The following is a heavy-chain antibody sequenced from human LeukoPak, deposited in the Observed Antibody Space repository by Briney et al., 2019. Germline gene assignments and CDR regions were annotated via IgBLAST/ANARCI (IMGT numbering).Heavy chain of an antibody. J-gene: IGHJ6*03. V-gene: IGHV1-69*05. CDR3: ARGMVRGVITAYYYYMDV. CDR2: IIPIFGTA. D-gene: IGHD3-10*01. CDR1: GGTFSSYA. Sequence: GASVKVSCKASGGTFSSYAISWVLQAPGQGLEWMGRIIPIFGTANYAQKFQGRVTITTDESTSTAYMELSSLRSEDTAVYYCARGMVRGVITAYYYYMDVWGKGTTVTVSS.